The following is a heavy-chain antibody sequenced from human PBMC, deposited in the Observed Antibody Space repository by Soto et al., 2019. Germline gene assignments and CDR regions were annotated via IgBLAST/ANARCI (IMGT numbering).Heavy chain of an antibody. Sequence: SETLSLTCTVSGDSVSSGNYYWSWIRQPPGKGLEWIGRIYTSGSTNYNPSLKSRVTMSVDTSKNQFSLKLSSVTAADTAVYYCARDRSTTYYYYYGMDVWGQGTTVTVSS. J-gene: IGHJ6*02. CDR2: IYTSGST. CDR1: GDSVSSGNYY. CDR3: ARDRSTTYYYYYGMDV. V-gene: IGHV4-61*01.